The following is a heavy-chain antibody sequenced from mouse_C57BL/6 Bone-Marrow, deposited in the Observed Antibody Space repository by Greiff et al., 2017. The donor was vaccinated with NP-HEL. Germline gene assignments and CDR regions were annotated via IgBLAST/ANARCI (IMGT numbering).Heavy chain of an antibody. Sequence: QVQLQQSGAELVRPGASVTLSCKASGYTFTDYEMHWVKQTPVHGLEWIGAIDPETGGTAYNQKFKGKAILTADKSSSTAHMELRSLTSEDSAVYYCTRGGPIGGDYWGQGTSVTVSS. V-gene: IGHV1-15*01. CDR3: TRGGPIGGDY. CDR2: IDPETGGT. J-gene: IGHJ4*01. CDR1: GYTFTDYE.